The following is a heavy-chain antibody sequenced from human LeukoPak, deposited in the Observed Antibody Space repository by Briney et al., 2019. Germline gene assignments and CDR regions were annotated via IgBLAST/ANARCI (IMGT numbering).Heavy chain of an antibody. J-gene: IGHJ4*02. Sequence: ASVKVSCKASGYTFTGYYMHWVRQAPGQGLEWMGWINPNSGGTNYAQKFQGRVTMTRDTSISTAYMELSRLRSDDTAVYYCARGGHGDHVVVPAAFDYWGQGTLVTVSS. CDR3: ARGGHGDHVVVPAAFDY. CDR2: INPNSGGT. V-gene: IGHV1-2*02. D-gene: IGHD2-2*01. CDR1: GYTFTGYY.